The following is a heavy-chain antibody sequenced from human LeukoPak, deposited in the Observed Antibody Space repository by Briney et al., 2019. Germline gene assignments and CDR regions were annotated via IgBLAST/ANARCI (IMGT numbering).Heavy chain of an antibody. Sequence: AASVKVSCKASGYTFTSYYMHWVRQAPGQGLEWMGIINPSGGSTSYAQKFQGRVTMTRDTPTSTVYMELSSLRSEDTAVYYCARDLAPAAEKAYYFDYWGQRTLVTVSS. J-gene: IGHJ4*02. CDR2: INPSGGST. V-gene: IGHV1-46*01. CDR3: ARDLAPAAEKAYYFDY. CDR1: GYTFTSYY. D-gene: IGHD6-13*01.